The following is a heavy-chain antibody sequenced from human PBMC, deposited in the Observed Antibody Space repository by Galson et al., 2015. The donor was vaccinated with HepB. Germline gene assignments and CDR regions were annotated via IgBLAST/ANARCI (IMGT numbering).Heavy chain of an antibody. D-gene: IGHD5-18*01. Sequence: SETLSLTCTVSGGPISSSSYYWGWIRQSPGKGLEWIGRIYHSGSTYYNPSLKSRVTISVDTSKNQFSLKLSSVTAADTAVYYCAREAAMVPNHYYYYYMDVWGKGATVTVSS. V-gene: IGHV4-39*07. CDR3: AREAAMVPNHYYYYYMDV. CDR1: GGPISSSSYY. J-gene: IGHJ6*03. CDR2: IYHSGST.